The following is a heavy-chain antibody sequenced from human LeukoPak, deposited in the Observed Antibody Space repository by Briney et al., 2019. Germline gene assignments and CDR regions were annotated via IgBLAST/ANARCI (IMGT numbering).Heavy chain of an antibody. V-gene: IGHV4-61*02. CDR2: IYSSGST. J-gene: IGHJ6*02. Sequence: SQTLSLTCTVSGGSISSGTFYWGWIRQPAGRGLESIVRIYSSGSTNYNPSLKSRVTISIDASKNQFSLNLSSVTAADSAVYYCARDHSTSYYGMDVWGQGTSVIVSS. CDR1: GGSISSGTFY. D-gene: IGHD6-13*01. CDR3: ARDHSTSYYGMDV.